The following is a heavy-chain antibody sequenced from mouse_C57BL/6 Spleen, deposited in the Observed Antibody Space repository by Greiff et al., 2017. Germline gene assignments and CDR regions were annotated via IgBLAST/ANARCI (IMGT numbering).Heavy chain of an antibody. D-gene: IGHD4-1*01. V-gene: IGHV5-4*03. Sequence: EVKLMESGGGLVKPGGSLKLSCAASGFTFSSYAMSWVRQTPEKRLEWVATISDGGSYTCYPDNVKGRFTISRDNAKNNLYQQMSHLKSDDTAMYYCARGGTGTTFDDWGKGTTLTVSS. CDR3: ARGGTGTTFDD. CDR1: GFTFSSYA. CDR2: ISDGGSYT. J-gene: IGHJ2*01.